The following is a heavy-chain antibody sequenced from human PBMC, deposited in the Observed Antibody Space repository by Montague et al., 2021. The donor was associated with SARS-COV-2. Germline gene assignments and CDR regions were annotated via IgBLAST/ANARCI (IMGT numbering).Heavy chain of an antibody. CDR3: ARQNRRDDYSLYHFEY. Sequence: SETLSLTCTVSGGSIRSYYWSWIRQPPGKGLEWIGFIADNGFTNYSVSLRRRVTMSVDTSKNQFSLRLTSVSAADTAVYYCARQNRRDDYSLYHFEYGGEGPQVTGST. V-gene: IGHV4-59*08. CDR1: GGSIRSYY. D-gene: IGHD5-24*01. CDR2: IADNGFT. J-gene: IGHJ4*02.